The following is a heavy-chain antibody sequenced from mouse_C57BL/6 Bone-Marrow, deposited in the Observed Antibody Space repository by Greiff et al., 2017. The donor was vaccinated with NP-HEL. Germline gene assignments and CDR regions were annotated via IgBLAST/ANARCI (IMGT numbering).Heavy chain of an antibody. CDR2: ILPGSGST. Sequence: VQLQQSGAELMKPGASVKLSCKATGYTFTGYWIEWVKQRPGHGLEWIGEILPGSGSTNYNEKFKGKATFTADTSSNTAYMQLSSLTTEDSAIYYCAREAYYYGSSPWYFDVWGTGTTVTVSS. CDR3: AREAYYYGSSPWYFDV. D-gene: IGHD1-1*01. J-gene: IGHJ1*03. CDR1: GYTFTGYW. V-gene: IGHV1-9*01.